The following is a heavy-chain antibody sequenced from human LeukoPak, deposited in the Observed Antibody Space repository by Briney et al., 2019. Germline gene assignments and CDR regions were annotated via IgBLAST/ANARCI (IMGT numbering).Heavy chain of an antibody. CDR1: GGSVSSDY. Sequence: SETLSLTCTVSGGSVSSDYWSWIRQPPGKGLEWIGYIYYSGSTNYNPSLKSRVTISVDTSKNQFSLKLSSVTAADTAVYYCARGIAVADPYFDYWGQGTLVTVSS. V-gene: IGHV4-59*02. J-gene: IGHJ4*02. D-gene: IGHD6-19*01. CDR2: IYYSGST. CDR3: ARGIAVADPYFDY.